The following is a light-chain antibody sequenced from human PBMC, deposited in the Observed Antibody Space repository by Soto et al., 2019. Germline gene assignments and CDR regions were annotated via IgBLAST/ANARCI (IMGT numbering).Light chain of an antibody. V-gene: IGKV1-33*01. CDR3: QQYDDLPIT. J-gene: IGKJ5*01. CDR2: DAS. CDR1: QDISHY. Sequence: DIQMTQSPSSLSASVGDTVTITCQASQDISHYLNWYQQKPGQALKLLIYDASNLHPGVPPRFRGSGSGTEFSFNIPSLQPEDVATYCYQQYDDLPITFGHGTRLKIK.